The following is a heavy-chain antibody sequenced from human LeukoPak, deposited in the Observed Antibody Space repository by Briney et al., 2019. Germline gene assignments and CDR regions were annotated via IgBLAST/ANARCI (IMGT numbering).Heavy chain of an antibody. CDR1: GYTFTSYD. CDR3: ARGIAARPRGYYYMDV. J-gene: IGHJ6*03. Sequence: ASVKVSCKASGYTFTSYDINWVRQAPGQGLEWMGWMNPNSGNTGYAQKFQGRVTMTRNTSISTAYMELSSLRSEDTAVYYCARGIAARPRGYYYMDVWGKGTTVTVSS. V-gene: IGHV1-8*01. D-gene: IGHD6-6*01. CDR2: MNPNSGNT.